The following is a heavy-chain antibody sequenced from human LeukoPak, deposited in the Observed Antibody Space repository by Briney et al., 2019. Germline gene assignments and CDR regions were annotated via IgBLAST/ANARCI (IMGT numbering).Heavy chain of an antibody. CDR1: GYTFTGYY. V-gene: IGHV1-2*06. CDR3: AGEDNSSGYRPFDI. Sequence: ASVKVSCKASGYTFTGYYIHWVRQAPGQGLEWMERINPNNGGTNYAQKFQGRVTMTRDMSMSTAYMELSRLRSVDTAVYYCAGEDNSSGYRPFDIWGQGTMVTVPS. D-gene: IGHD3-22*01. J-gene: IGHJ3*02. CDR2: INPNNGGT.